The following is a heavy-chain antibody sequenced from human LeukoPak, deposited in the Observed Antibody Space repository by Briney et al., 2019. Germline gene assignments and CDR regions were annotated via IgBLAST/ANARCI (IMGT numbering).Heavy chain of an antibody. D-gene: IGHD3-10*01. CDR3: ARRIPDYYGSGSYYS. Sequence: SETLSLTCAVYGGSFSGYYCSWIRQPPGKGLEWIGEINHSGSTNYNPSLKSRVTISVDTSKNQFSLKLSSVTAADTAVYYCARRIPDYYGSGSYYSWGQGTLVTVSS. J-gene: IGHJ4*02. V-gene: IGHV4-34*01. CDR1: GGSFSGYY. CDR2: INHSGST.